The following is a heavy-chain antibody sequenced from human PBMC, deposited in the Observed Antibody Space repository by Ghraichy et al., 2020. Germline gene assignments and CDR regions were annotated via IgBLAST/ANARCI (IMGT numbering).Heavy chain of an antibody. CDR2: IKQDGSEK. Sequence: GALRLSCAASGFTFSSYWMSWVRQAPGKGLEWVANIKQDGSEKYYVDSVKGRFTISRDNAKNSLYLQMNSLRAEDTAVYYCARDQSGYDFDYYYGMDVWGQGTTVTVSS. D-gene: IGHD5-12*01. V-gene: IGHV3-7*04. CDR3: ARDQSGYDFDYYYGMDV. J-gene: IGHJ6*02. CDR1: GFTFSSYW.